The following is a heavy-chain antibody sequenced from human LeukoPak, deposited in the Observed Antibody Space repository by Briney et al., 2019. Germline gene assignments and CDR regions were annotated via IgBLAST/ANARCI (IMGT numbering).Heavy chain of an antibody. D-gene: IGHD1-26*01. CDR3: ARPNYSGSYRYYFDY. CDR2: IYYTGST. Sequence: PSETLSLTCTVSGASISSSNYYWAWIRQSPGKGREGIGYIYYTGSTYYNPSLKSRVTISVKTSKNQFSLRLSSVPAADTAVYYCARPNYSGSYRYYFDYWGQGTLVTVSS. CDR1: GASISSSNYY. V-gene: IGHV4-39*07. J-gene: IGHJ4*02.